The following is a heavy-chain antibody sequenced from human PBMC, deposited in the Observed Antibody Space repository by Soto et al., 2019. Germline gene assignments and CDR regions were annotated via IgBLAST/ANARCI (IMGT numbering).Heavy chain of an antibody. Sequence: EVQLLESGGGLVQPGGSLRLSCAASGFTFSSYAMSWVRQAPGKGLEWVSAISGSGGSTYYADSVKGLFTIPRDNSKNTLKLQMNSPGAEDTAVDYCAKEVGVWEAYCCGDGYSRPYFDYWGQGTLVTVSS. CDR2: ISGSGGST. D-gene: IGHD2-21*02. CDR3: AKEVGVWEAYCCGDGYSRPYFDY. V-gene: IGHV3-23*01. CDR1: GFTFSSYA. J-gene: IGHJ4*02.